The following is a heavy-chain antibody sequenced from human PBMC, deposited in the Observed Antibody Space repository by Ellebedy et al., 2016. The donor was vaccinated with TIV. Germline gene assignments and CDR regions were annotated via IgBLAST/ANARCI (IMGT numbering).Heavy chain of an antibody. D-gene: IGHD3-10*01. CDR3: ARDSGTDYYGSGSPYTDWYFDL. CDR2: INPNSGGT. Sequence: ASVKVSCXASGYTFTGYYMHWVRQAPGQGLEWMGWINPNSGGTNYAQKFQGRVTMTRDTSISTAYMELSRLRSDDTAVYYCARDSGTDYYGSGSPYTDWYFDLWGRGTLVTVSS. CDR1: GYTFTGYY. J-gene: IGHJ2*01. V-gene: IGHV1-2*02.